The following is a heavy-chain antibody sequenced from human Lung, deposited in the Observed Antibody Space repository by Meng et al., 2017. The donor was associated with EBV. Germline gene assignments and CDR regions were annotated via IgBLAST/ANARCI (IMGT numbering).Heavy chain of an antibody. D-gene: IGHD3-9*01. CDR2: INHSGST. CDR3: ARGRGDDILTGYRYNWFDP. Sequence: GQLKQWGAGRLRPSETLCLTCAVYGGSFSGYYWSWIRQPPGKGLEWIGEINHSGSTNYNPSLKSRVTISVDTSKNQFSLKLSSVTAADTAVYYCARGRGDDILTGYRYNWFDPWGQGTLVTVS. V-gene: IGHV4-34*01. J-gene: IGHJ5*02. CDR1: GGSFSGYY.